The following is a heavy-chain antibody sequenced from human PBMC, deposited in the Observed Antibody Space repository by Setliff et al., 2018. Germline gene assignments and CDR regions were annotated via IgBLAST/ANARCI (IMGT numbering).Heavy chain of an antibody. CDR2: IYYRGST. Sequence: PSETLSLTCTVSGGSISSSSYYWGWIRQPPGKGLEWIGSIYYRGSTYYNPSLKSRVTISVDTSKNQFSLTRSSVTAEDTAVYYCARVPGVGATKLYWFDPWGQGTLVTVSS. CDR1: GGSISSSSYY. J-gene: IGHJ5*02. D-gene: IGHD1-26*01. CDR3: ARVPGVGATKLYWFDP. V-gene: IGHV4-39*01.